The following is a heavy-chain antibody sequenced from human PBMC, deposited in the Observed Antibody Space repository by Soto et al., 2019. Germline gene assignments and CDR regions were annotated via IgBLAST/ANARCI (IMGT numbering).Heavy chain of an antibody. J-gene: IGHJ1*01. CDR2: IWYDGSNK. CDR1: GFNFSNFG. D-gene: IGHD3-10*01. CDR3: ARYGEMAATCQH. V-gene: IGHV3-33*01. Sequence: QVQLVESGGGVVQPGRSLRLSCAVSGFNFSNFGMHWVRQAPGKGLEWVAVIWYDGSNKYYVDSVKGRFTISRDNSKNTLHLQMDSLRAEDTALYYCARYGEMAATCQHWGQGTLVTVSS.